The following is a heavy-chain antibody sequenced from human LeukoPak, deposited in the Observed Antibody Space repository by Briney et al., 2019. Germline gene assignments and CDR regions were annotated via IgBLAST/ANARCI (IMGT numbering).Heavy chain of an antibody. CDR2: ISSSSTTI. D-gene: IGHD6-13*01. CDR3: ARALSSRGWYYFDY. Sequence: PGGSLRLPRAASEFTFSSFIMSWVGQAPGKGLEGLSYISSSSTTIYSADSVRGRFTISRDNAKNSLYLQINSLRAEDTAVYYCARALSSRGWYYFDYWGQGTLVTVSS. V-gene: IGHV3-48*01. J-gene: IGHJ4*02. CDR1: EFTFSSFI.